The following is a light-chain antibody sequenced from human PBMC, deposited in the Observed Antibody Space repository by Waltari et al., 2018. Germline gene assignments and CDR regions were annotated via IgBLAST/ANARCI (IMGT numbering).Light chain of an antibody. CDR3: SSYTSGSTLWV. J-gene: IGLJ3*02. CDR2: DVS. Sequence: QSALTQPASVSGSPGQSITISCTGTSSDVGAYNYVSWYQQPPGTAPKLMIYDVSNLPSGFSDRFSGSKSGNTASLTISGLQAEDEAYYYCSSYTSGSTLWVFGGGTKLTVL. V-gene: IGLV2-14*03. CDR1: SSDVGAYNY.